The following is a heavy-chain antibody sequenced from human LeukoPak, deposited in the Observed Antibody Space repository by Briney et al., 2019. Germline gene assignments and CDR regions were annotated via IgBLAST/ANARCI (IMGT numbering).Heavy chain of an antibody. V-gene: IGHV4-34*01. CDR3: ARVGCSSSSCNVSYYYHYYYMDV. J-gene: IGHJ6*03. D-gene: IGHD2-2*01. Sequence: KPSETRSLTCAVYGGSFSGYYWSWIRQPPGKGLEWIGEINHSGSTHYNPSLKSRVTISVDTSKNQFSLKVTSVTAADTAVYYCARVGCSSSSCNVSYYYHYYYMDVWGKGTTVTVSS. CDR1: GGSFSGYY. CDR2: INHSGST.